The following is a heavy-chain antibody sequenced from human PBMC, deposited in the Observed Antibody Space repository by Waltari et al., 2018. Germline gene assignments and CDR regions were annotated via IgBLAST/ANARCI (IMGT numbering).Heavy chain of an antibody. CDR3: ARVHYDFWSGYYI. V-gene: IGHV1-8*02. D-gene: IGHD3-3*01. J-gene: IGHJ4*02. Sequence: QMQLVQSGAEVKKPGASVKVSCKASGYPFSDYDINWVRQATGHGLEWMGLINPKSGNTVSAQNFQDRVTITRDPSTSTVYMELSSLRSDDAAVYYCARVHYDFWSGYYIWGQGTLVTVPS. CDR1: GYPFSDYD. CDR2: INPKSGNT.